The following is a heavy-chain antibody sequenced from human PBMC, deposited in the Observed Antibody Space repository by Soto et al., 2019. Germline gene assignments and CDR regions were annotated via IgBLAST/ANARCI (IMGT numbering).Heavy chain of an antibody. CDR3: ARHSMVRGIIISFDY. CDR2: IYYSGNI. Sequence: SETLSLTCTVSGGSISSSSHYWGWIRQPPGKGLEWIGSIYYSGNIYYNSSLQSRVTISIDRSKNQFSLNLNSVAAADTAVYYCARHSMVRGIIISFDYWGQGTLVTVSS. CDR1: GGSISSSSHY. J-gene: IGHJ4*02. V-gene: IGHV4-39*01. D-gene: IGHD3-10*01.